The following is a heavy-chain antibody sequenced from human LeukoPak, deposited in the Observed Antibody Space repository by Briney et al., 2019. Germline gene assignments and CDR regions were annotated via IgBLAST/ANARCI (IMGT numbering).Heavy chain of an antibody. CDR1: GGSISSYY. CDR3: ARPVRGAFAI. J-gene: IGHJ3*02. CDR2: IYYSGST. Sequence: SETLSLTCTVSGGSISSYYWSWIRQPPGKGLEWIGYIYYSGSTNYNPSLKSRVTMSVDTSKNQFSLKLSSVTAADTAVYYCARPVRGAFAIWGQGTMVTVSS. V-gene: IGHV4-59*01. D-gene: IGHD3-10*01.